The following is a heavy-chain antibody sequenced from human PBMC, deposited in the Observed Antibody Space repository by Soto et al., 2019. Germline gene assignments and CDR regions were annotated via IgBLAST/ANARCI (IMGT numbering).Heavy chain of an antibody. CDR3: ARRDFYGGNFDL. D-gene: IGHD4-17*01. CDR2: IYYSGTT. Sequence: QLQLQESGPGLVKPSETLSLTCTVSGGSISSSNHYWGWIRQPPGKGLEWIGSIYYSGTTYYKPSLKSPLTLSVDTSKNQFSLRLSSVIAADTAVYYCARRDFYGGNFDLWGRGTLVTVSS. J-gene: IGHJ2*01. CDR1: GGSISSSNHY. V-gene: IGHV4-39*01.